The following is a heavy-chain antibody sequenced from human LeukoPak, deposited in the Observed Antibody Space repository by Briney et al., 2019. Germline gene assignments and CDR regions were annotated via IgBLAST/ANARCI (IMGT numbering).Heavy chain of an antibody. CDR3: AREVVPAALYYYYYYGMDV. V-gene: IGHV1-2*02. D-gene: IGHD2-2*01. Sequence: GASVKVSCKASGYTFTGYYMHWVRQAPGQGLEWMGWINPNSGGTNYAQKFQGRVTMTRDTSISTAYMELSRLRSDDTAVYYCAREVVPAALYYYYYYGMDVWGQGTTVTVSS. J-gene: IGHJ6*02. CDR2: INPNSGGT. CDR1: GYTFTGYY.